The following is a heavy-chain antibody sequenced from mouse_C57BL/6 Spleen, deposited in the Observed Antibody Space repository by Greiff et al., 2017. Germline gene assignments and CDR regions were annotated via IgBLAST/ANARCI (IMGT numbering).Heavy chain of an antibody. J-gene: IGHJ2*01. V-gene: IGHV1-82*01. Sequence: VQLQQSGPELVKPGASVKISCKASGYAFSSSWMNWVKQRPGKGLEWIGRIYPGDGDTNYNGKFKGKATLTADKSSSTAYMQLSSLTSEYSAVYFCARSVLYGSSYFDYWGQGTPLTVSS. D-gene: IGHD1-1*01. CDR3: ARSVLYGSSYFDY. CDR1: GYAFSSSW. CDR2: IYPGDGDT.